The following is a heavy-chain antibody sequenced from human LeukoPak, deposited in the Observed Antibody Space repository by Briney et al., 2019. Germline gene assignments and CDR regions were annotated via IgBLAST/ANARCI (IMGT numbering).Heavy chain of an antibody. CDR2: ISGSGDRT. Sequence: GGSLRLSCIASGFTFSNYGMSWVRQAPGKGLEWVSIISGSGDRTLHADSVEGRFTVSRDDSKNTVYLQMNSLRAEDTAVYYCAKDLRNIRTLVDLQMIWGQGTLVIVSS. CDR1: GFTFSNYG. J-gene: IGHJ3*02. D-gene: IGHD2-8*02. V-gene: IGHV3-23*01. CDR3: AKDLRNIRTLVDLQMI.